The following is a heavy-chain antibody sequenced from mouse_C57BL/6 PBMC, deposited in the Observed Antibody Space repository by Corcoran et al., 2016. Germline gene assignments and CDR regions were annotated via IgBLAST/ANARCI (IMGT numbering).Heavy chain of an antibody. CDR2: INPNNGGT. D-gene: IGHD3-2*02. CDR1: GYTFTDYY. Sequence: EVQLQQSGPELVKPGASVKISCKASGYTFTDYYMNWVKQSHGKSLEWIGDINPNNGGTSYNQKFKGKATLTVDKSSSTAYMELRSLTSEDSAVYYCARDSSGWAFAYWGQGTLVTVSA. V-gene: IGHV1-26*01. CDR3: ARDSSGWAFAY. J-gene: IGHJ3*01.